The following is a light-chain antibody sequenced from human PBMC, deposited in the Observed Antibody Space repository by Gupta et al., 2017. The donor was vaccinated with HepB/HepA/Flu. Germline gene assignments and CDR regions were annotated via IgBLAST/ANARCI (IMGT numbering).Light chain of an antibody. Sequence: DIVMTQSPDSLAVSLGERATINCKPSQSGLYSYNNKDYLAWYQQKPGQPPKLIIYWASNRESGVTDRFSGSGAEKDFTLTSSSPQAEDVAVYYGQQDYIPWTFGQGTKVEIK. CDR2: WAS. V-gene: IGKV4-1*01. J-gene: IGKJ1*01. CDR3: QQDYIPWT. CDR1: QSGLYSYNNKDY.